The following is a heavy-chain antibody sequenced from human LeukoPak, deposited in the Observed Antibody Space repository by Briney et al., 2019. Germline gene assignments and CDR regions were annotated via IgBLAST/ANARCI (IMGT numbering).Heavy chain of an antibody. Sequence: GGSLRLSCAASGFTVSNNNMSWVRQAPGKGLEWVSVIYSGGTTYYADSVKGRFTISRDNSKNTLYLQMNSLRAEDTAVYYCASRSGSYWGFDYWGQGTLVTVSS. V-gene: IGHV3-66*01. J-gene: IGHJ4*02. CDR1: GFTVSNNN. CDR3: ASRSGSYWGFDY. CDR2: IYSGGTT. D-gene: IGHD1-26*01.